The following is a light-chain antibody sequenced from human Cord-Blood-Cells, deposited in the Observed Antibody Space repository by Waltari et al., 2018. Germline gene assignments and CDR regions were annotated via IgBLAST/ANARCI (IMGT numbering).Light chain of an antibody. CDR1: QSVSSN. CDR3: QQYKNWPLT. J-gene: IGKJ3*01. V-gene: IGKV3-15*01. CDR2: GAS. Sequence: ELVMPQSPATLSVSPGERDTLSCRASQSVSSNLAWYQQKPGQAPRLLIYGASTRATGIPARFSGSGSGTEFTLTISSLQSEDFAVYYCQQYKNWPLTFGPGTKVDIK.